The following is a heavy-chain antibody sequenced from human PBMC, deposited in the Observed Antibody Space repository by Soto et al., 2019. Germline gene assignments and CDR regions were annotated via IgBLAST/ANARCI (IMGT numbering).Heavy chain of an antibody. J-gene: IGHJ4*02. CDR3: ARGSGPIDY. Sequence: SETLSLTCTVSGGSISGSGYYWNWIRQHPGKGLEWIGYIYFSGSTYYNPSLKSRISMSVDTSENQFSLKLSSVTVADTAVYYCARGSGPIDYWGQGTLVTVSS. CDR1: GGSISGSGYY. CDR2: IYFSGST. V-gene: IGHV4-31*03.